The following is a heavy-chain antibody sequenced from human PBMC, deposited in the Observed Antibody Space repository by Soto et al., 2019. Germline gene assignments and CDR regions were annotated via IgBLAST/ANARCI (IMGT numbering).Heavy chain of an antibody. V-gene: IGHV1-18*04. CDR1: GYTFSSYV. CDR3: AREGGVWGSFRYFDY. D-gene: IGHD3-16*02. CDR2: ISPYNGNT. Sequence: QVQLVQSGVEVQKPGASVKVSCKASGYTFSSYVINWLRQAPGQGLEWMGWISPYNGNTNYGQNLQGRGTMTTDTSTSIVDMELRSLRSDDKAVYYCAREGGVWGSFRYFDYWGQGTLVTVSP. J-gene: IGHJ4*02.